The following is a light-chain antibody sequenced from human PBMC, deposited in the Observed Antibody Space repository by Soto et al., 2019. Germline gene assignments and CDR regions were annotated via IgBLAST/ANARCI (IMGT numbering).Light chain of an antibody. V-gene: IGKV3-15*01. CDR1: QSVGSR. CDR3: QQYHNWPLYT. Sequence: EIVMTRSPGTLSVSPGDSATLSCRASQSVGSRLAWYQQKPGQAPRLLIYAASTRATGIPARFSAFGSGTEFTLTISDLQSEDFAFYYCQQYHNWPLYTFGQGTNLDIK. CDR2: AAS. J-gene: IGKJ2*01.